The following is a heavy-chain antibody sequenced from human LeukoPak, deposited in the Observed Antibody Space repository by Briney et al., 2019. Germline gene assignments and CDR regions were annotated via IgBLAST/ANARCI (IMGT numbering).Heavy chain of an antibody. J-gene: IGHJ4*02. CDR1: GGSITDYY. V-gene: IGHV4-59*03. D-gene: IGHD3-10*01. CDR2: VYYTGTT. CDR3: ARSVLWFGDLGY. Sequence: KTSETLSLTCTVSGGSITDYYWNWIRQSPEKGLEWIGYVYYTGTTYYSPSLKSRVAISLDRSKNQFSLNLNSVTAADTAVYYCARSVLWFGDLGYWGPGILVTVSS.